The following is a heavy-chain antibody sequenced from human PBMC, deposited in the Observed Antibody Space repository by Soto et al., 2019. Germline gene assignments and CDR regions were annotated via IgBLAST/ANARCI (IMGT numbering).Heavy chain of an antibody. CDR3: AKNMITFGGVSDVFDY. CDR2: IIPIFGTA. Sequence: SVKVSCKASGGTFSSYAISWVRQAPGQGLEWMGGIIPIFGTANYAQKLQGRVTMTTDTSTSTAYMELRSLRSDDTAVYYCAKNMITFGGVSDVFDYWGQGTLVTVSS. D-gene: IGHD3-16*01. CDR1: GGTFSSYA. V-gene: IGHV1-69*05. J-gene: IGHJ4*02.